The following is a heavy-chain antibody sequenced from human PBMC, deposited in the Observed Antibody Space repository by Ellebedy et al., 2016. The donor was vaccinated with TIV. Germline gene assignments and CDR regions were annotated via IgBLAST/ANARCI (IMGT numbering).Heavy chain of an antibody. CDR1: GDSVSTDIG. J-gene: IGHJ6*02. V-gene: IGHV6-1*01. D-gene: IGHD3-16*01. CDR3: ARGWFGSGMGV. CDR2: TYYRSKWNN. Sequence: SCVISGDSVSTDIGWNWIRQSPSRGLEWLGRTYYRSKWNNDYAVSLKSRITINPDTSKNQFSLQLNSVIPDDTAVYYCARGWFGSGMGVWGQGITVTVSS.